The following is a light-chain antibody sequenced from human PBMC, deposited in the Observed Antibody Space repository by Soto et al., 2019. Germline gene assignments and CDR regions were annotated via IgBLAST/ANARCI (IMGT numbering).Light chain of an antibody. V-gene: IGKV3-20*01. Sequence: EIVLTQSPGTLSLSPGERATLSCRASQSVSSSYLAWYQQKPGQAPRLLIYGASSRATGIPDRFSGSGSGTDFTLTISRLEPEDFAGYYCQQYGSSPLFTVGPGTKVAIK. CDR3: QQYGSSPLFT. CDR2: GAS. CDR1: QSVSSSY. J-gene: IGKJ3*01.